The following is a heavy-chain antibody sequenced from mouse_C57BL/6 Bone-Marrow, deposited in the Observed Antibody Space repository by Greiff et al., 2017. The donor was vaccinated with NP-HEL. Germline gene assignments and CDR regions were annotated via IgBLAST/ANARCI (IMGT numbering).Heavy chain of an antibody. D-gene: IGHD1-1*01. V-gene: IGHV1-50*01. CDR3: ARATVVVLYAMDY. CDR1: GYTFTSYW. Sequence: QVQLKQPGAELVKPGASVKLSCKASGYTFTSYWMQWVKQRPGQGLEWIGEIDPSDSYTNYNQKFKGKATLTVDTASSTAYIQLNSLTSEDYAVYYCARATVVVLYAMDYWGQGTSVTVSS. J-gene: IGHJ4*01. CDR2: IDPSDSYT.